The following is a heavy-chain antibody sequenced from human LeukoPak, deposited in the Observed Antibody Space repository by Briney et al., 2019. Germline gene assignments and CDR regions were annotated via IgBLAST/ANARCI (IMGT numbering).Heavy chain of an antibody. CDR3: ARGFIGIQLWLLRGSWFDP. CDR1: GGSFSGNY. Sequence: PSETLSLTCAVYGGSFSGNYWSWIRQPPGKGLEWIGEINHSGSTNYNPSLKSRVTISVDTSKNQFSLKLSSVTAADTAVYYCARGFIGIQLWLLRGSWFDPWGQGTLVTVSS. D-gene: IGHD5-18*01. V-gene: IGHV4-34*01. CDR2: INHSGST. J-gene: IGHJ5*02.